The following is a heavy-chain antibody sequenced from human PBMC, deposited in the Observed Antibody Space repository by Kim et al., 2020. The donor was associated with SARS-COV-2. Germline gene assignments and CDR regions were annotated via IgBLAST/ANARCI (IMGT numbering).Heavy chain of an antibody. Sequence: GGSLRLSCAASGFTFSSSTMNWVRQIPGKGLEWVSAIRDSVGRTFYADSVEGRFTIYRDNSKNTLYLQMNSLRVEDTAIYYCVGGCGWGQGTTVTVSS. V-gene: IGHV3-23*01. CDR1: GFTFSSST. D-gene: IGHD3-16*01. J-gene: IGHJ6*02. CDR2: IRDSVGRT. CDR3: VGGCG.